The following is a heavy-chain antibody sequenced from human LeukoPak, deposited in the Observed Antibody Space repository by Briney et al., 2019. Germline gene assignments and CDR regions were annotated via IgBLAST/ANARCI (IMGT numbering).Heavy chain of an antibody. D-gene: IGHD3-22*01. CDR2: ISGDGYIT. J-gene: IGHJ4*02. V-gene: IGHV3-43*02. CDR1: GFTVSTNY. Sequence: GGSLRLSCAASGFTVSTNYMSWVRQAPGKGLEWVSLISGDGYITYYADSVKGRFTVSRDNSKNSLYLQMNGLRIEDTAFYYCAKDIENYDSTGHFDYWGQGTLVTVSS. CDR3: AKDIENYDSTGHFDY.